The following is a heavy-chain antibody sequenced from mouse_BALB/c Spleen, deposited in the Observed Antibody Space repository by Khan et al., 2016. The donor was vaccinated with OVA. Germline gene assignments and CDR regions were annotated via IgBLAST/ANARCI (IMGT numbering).Heavy chain of an antibody. Sequence: EVKLLESGGGLVQPGGSLKLSCAASGFDFSRYWMSWVRQAPGKGLEWIGEINPDSSTINYTPSLKDKFIISRNNAKNTLYLQMSKVRSEDTALYYCARPYRYDGRAWFAYWGQGTLVTVSA. V-gene: IGHV4-1*02. D-gene: IGHD2-14*01. CDR1: GFDFSRYW. CDR2: INPDSSTI. J-gene: IGHJ3*01. CDR3: ARPYRYDGRAWFAY.